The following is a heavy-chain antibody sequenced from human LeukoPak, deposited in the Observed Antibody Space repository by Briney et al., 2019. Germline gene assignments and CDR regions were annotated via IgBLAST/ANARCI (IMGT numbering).Heavy chain of an antibody. D-gene: IGHD3-22*01. J-gene: IGHJ4*02. CDR1: GFTFSSYE. CDR2: ISSSGSTI. V-gene: IGHV3-48*03. Sequence: PGGSLRLSCAASGFTFSSYEMNWVRQAPGKGLDWVSYISSSGSTIYYADSVKGRFTISRDNAKNSLYLQMNSLRAEDTAVYYCARATYYYDSSGPIPDYWGQGTLVTVSS. CDR3: ARATYYYDSSGPIPDY.